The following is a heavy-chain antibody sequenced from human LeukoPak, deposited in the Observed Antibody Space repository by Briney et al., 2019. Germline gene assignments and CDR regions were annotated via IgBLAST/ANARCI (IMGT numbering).Heavy chain of an antibody. Sequence: ASVKVSCKASGYTFTSYGISWVRQAPGQGLEWMGWISAYNGNTNYAQKLQGRVTMTTDTSTSTAYMELRSLRSDDTAVYYCVREDITIFGVVIDYWGQRTLVTVSS. D-gene: IGHD3-3*01. V-gene: IGHV1-18*01. CDR2: ISAYNGNT. CDR1: GYTFTSYG. CDR3: VREDITIFGVVIDY. J-gene: IGHJ4*02.